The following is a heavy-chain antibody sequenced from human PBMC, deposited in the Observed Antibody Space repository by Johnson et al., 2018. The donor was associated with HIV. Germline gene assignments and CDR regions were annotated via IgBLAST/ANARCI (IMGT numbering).Heavy chain of an antibody. CDR3: TTGLYWNDAFDI. V-gene: IGHV3-15*01. D-gene: IGHD1-1*01. Sequence: VQLVESGGGLVQPGGSLKLSCAVSGFTFSHYWMEWVRQAPGKGLEWVGRVKSKTDGGTRDYAAPVKGRFTISIDASKNTLYLQMNSLKTEDTAVYYCTTGLYWNDAFDIWGQGTMVTVSS. J-gene: IGHJ3*02. CDR2: VKSKTDGGTR. CDR1: GFTFSHYW.